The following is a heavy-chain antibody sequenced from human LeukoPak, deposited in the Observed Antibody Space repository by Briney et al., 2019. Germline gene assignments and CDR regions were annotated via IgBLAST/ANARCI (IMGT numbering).Heavy chain of an antibody. CDR2: INPSGGST. CDR3: ARVSIAVDAFDI. Sequence: GASVKVSCKASGYTFTSNHMHCVRQAPGQGLEWMGIINPSGGSTSYAQRFQGRVTMTRDTSTSTVYMELSSLRSEDTAVYYCARVSIAVDAFDIWGQGTMVTVSS. D-gene: IGHD6-19*01. V-gene: IGHV1-46*01. J-gene: IGHJ3*02. CDR1: GYTFTSNH.